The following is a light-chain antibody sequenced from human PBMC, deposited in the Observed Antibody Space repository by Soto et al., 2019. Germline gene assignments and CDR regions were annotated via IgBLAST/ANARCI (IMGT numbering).Light chain of an antibody. V-gene: IGLV1-51*01. CDR1: SANIGGNY. J-gene: IGLJ2*01. CDR2: DSD. CDR3: GAWDGSLSVVL. Sequence: QSVLTQPPSVSAAPGQRVTISCSGSSANIGGNYVSWYQQFPGSAPKLVIYDSDKRPSEIPDRSSGSKSGTSATLDITGLQTGDEADYYCGAWDGSLSVVLFGGGTKLTVL.